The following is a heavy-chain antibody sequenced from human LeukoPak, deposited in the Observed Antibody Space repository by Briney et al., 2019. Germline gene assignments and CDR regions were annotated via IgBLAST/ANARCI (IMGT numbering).Heavy chain of an antibody. D-gene: IGHD2-2*01. J-gene: IGHJ4*02. Sequence: GGSLRLSCAASGFAFSSYNMNWVRQAPGKGLEWVSSISSSSSYIYYADSVKGRFTISRDNAKNSLYLQMNSLRAEDTAVYYCARSARSLHCSSTSCSLDYWGQGTLVTVSS. CDR3: ARSARSLHCSSTSCSLDY. CDR2: ISSSSSYI. CDR1: GFAFSSYN. V-gene: IGHV3-21*01.